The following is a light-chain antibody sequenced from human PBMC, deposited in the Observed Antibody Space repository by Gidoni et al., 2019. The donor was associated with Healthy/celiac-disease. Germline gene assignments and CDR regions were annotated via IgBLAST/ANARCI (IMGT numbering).Light chain of an antibody. CDR1: QSVSSGY. CDR3: QQYGSSPRT. CDR2: GAS. J-gene: IGKJ1*01. V-gene: IGKV3-20*01. Sequence: EILLTQSPGTLSLSPGERATLSCRASQSVSSGYLAWYQQKPGQAPRLLIYGASSRATGIPDRFSGSGSGTDFTLTISRLEPEDFAVYYCQQYGSSPRTFXXXTKVEIK.